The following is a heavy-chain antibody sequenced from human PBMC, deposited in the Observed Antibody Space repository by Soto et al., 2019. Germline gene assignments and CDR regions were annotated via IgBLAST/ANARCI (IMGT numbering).Heavy chain of an antibody. V-gene: IGHV3-53*01. CDR2: IYSGGST. J-gene: IGHJ6*02. CDR3: AGSVAAAGYYYYGMDV. CDR1: WFTVSSNY. D-gene: IGHD6-13*01. Sequence: GGSLRLSCAASWFTVSSNYMSWVRQAPGKGLEWVSVIYSGGSTYYADSVKGRFTISRDNSKNTLYLQMNSLRAEDTAVYYCAGSVAAAGYYYYGMDVWGQGTTVTVSS.